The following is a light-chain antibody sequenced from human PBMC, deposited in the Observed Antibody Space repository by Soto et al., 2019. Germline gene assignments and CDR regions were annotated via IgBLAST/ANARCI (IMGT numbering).Light chain of an antibody. V-gene: IGKV3-15*01. J-gene: IGKJ2*01. CDR2: GGS. Sequence: EIVMTQSPATLSVSPGERATLSCRASQSVSSNLAWYQQKPGQAPRLLIYGGSTRATGIPARFSGSGCGTECTLTISSLKSEDFAIYYCQQYNNWPYTLGQGTKLEIK. CDR1: QSVSSN. CDR3: QQYNNWPYT.